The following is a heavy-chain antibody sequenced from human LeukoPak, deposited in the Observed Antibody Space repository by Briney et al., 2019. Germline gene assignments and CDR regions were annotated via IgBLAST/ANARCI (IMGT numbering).Heavy chain of an antibody. CDR1: GYTFTSYG. J-gene: IGHJ6*03. V-gene: IGHV1-18*01. D-gene: IGHD2-2*01. CDR2: ISAYNGNT. CDR3: AILGYCSSTSCSHSGGDYYYYMDV. Sequence: GASVTVSCKASGYTFTSYGISWVRQAPGQGLEWMGWISAYNGNTNYAQKLQGRVTMTTDTSTSTAYMELRSLRSDDTAVYYCAILGYCSSTSCSHSGGDYYYYMDVWGKGTTVTVSS.